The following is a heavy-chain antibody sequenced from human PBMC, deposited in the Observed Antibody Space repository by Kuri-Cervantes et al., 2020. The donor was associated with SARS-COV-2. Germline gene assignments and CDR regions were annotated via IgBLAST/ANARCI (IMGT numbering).Heavy chain of an antibody. Sequence: ASVKVSCKASGYPFSSFGIGWVRQAPGQGLEWMGRINAYNGNTNYAQKLQGRVTMTTDTSTSTAYMELRSLRSDDTAVYYCARDRCSGGSCYSDAFDIWGQGTMVTVSS. D-gene: IGHD2-15*01. CDR3: ARDRCSGGSCYSDAFDI. V-gene: IGHV1-18*01. J-gene: IGHJ3*02. CDR2: INAYNGNT. CDR1: GYPFSSFG.